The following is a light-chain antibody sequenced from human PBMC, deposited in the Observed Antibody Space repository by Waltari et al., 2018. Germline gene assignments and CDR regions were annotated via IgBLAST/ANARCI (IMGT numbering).Light chain of an antibody. Sequence: QSVLSQPPSASGTPGQRVSISCSGRPSNTGSATVTWYQPLPGTAPKLLIYRDNLRPSGVPDRVSGSKSGTSASLAISGLQSEDEADYFCTAWDSSLKGLLFGGGTRLTVL. CDR1: PSNTGSAT. CDR3: TAWDSSLKGLL. J-gene: IGLJ2*01. CDR2: RDN. V-gene: IGLV1-44*01.